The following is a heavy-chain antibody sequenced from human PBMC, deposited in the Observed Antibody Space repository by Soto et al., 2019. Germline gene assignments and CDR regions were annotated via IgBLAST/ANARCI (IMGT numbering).Heavy chain of an antibody. CDR2: TYYRSKWYS. D-gene: IGHD3-16*01. CDR1: GDSVSSNSAA. CDR3: ARGSCDYVSGHYYMDV. V-gene: IGHV6-1*01. Sequence: QVQLQQSGPGLVKPSQTLSLTCDISGDSVSSNSAAWNWIRQTPSRGLEWLGRTYYRSKWYSNYAISVKSRVTVNPDTFKNQFSLQLNSVTPEDTAVYYCARGSCDYVSGHYYMDVWGKGTTVTVSS. J-gene: IGHJ6*03.